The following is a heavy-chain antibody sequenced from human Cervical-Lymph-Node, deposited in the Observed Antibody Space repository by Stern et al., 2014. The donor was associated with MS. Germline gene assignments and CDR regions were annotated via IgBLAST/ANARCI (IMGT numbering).Heavy chain of an antibody. CDR3: ATTRWDLFTWNWFDP. J-gene: IGHJ5*02. CDR1: GGSISSSGYY. V-gene: IGHV4-61*02. CDR2: IHDSGST. Sequence: VQLVESGPGLVKPSQTLSLTCTVSGGSISSSGYYWSWIRQPADKGLEWIGRIHDSGSTYYNPSLKSRVTISMDTAKHPFSLKLPSLTAADTAVYYCATTRWDLFTWNWFDPWGQGTLVTVSS. D-gene: IGHD1-26*01.